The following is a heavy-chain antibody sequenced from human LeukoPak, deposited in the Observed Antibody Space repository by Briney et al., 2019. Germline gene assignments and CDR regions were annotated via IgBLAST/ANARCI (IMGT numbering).Heavy chain of an antibody. D-gene: IGHD1-7*01. CDR3: ARGQETGTKYYFDY. Sequence: GGSLRLSCAASGFTVSAKYMSWVRQAPGKGLEWVSLIYIGGKTQYADSVKGRFTVSRDDSKNTLFLQMNSLRIEDTAVYYCARGQETGTKYYFDYWGQGTLVTVSS. CDR1: GFTVSAKY. V-gene: IGHV3-66*01. J-gene: IGHJ4*02. CDR2: IYIGGKT.